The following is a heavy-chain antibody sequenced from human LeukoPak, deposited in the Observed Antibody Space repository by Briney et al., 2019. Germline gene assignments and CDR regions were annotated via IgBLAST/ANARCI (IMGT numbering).Heavy chain of an antibody. CDR1: GYSFTRYW. V-gene: IGHV5-51*01. J-gene: IGHJ3*02. CDR3: ARRMTLDAFDI. Sequence: GESLKISCQGSGYSFTRYWIGWVRQMPGKGLEWMGIIYPSDSDTKYSPSFQGQVTISADKSISTAYLQWSSLKASDTAMYYCARRMTLDAFDIWGQGTMVTVSS. CDR2: IYPSDSDT.